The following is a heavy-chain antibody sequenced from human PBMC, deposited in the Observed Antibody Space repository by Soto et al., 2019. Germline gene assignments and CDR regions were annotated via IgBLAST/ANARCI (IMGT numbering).Heavy chain of an antibody. CDR2: ISSSSNYA. Sequence: GGSLRLSCAASGFTFSDNYMSWIRQAPGKGLEWVSYISSSSNYANYADSVKGRFTISRDNAKNSLYLQMNSLRAEDTAVYYCARDRWQGGDHDTLDIWGQGTMVTVSS. CDR1: GFTFSDNY. J-gene: IGHJ3*02. V-gene: IGHV3-11*06. D-gene: IGHD3-10*01. CDR3: ARDRWQGGDHDTLDI.